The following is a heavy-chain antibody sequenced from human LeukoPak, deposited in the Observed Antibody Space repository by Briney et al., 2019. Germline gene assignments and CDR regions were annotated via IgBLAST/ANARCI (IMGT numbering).Heavy chain of an antibody. CDR1: GYTLTGHY. V-gene: IGHV1-2*02. Sequence: GASVKVSCKASGYTLTGHYMHWVRQVPGQGLEWMGWINPKNAGTNYAQKFQGRVTMTRDTSISTVYMEVSRLTSDDTAVYYYAKTLYVRAVPGGLDYWGQGTLVTVSS. CDR3: AKTLYVRAVPGGLDY. J-gene: IGHJ4*02. CDR2: INPKNAGT. D-gene: IGHD3-16*01.